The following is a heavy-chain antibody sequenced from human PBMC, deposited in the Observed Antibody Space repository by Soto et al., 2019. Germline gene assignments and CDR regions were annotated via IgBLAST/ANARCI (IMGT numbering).Heavy chain of an antibody. Sequence: QVQLVQSGAEVKKPGSSVKVSCKASGGTFSSSVISWVRQAPGQGLEWMAGTIPIFGTASYAQSFQGRVTVSADKSTSTAYRDLSSLRSDDTALYYCASQSGSGSYSAWGQGTLVTVS. CDR3: ASQSGSGSYSA. J-gene: IGHJ5*02. CDR1: GGTFSSSV. CDR2: TIPIFGTA. D-gene: IGHD3-10*01. V-gene: IGHV1-69*06.